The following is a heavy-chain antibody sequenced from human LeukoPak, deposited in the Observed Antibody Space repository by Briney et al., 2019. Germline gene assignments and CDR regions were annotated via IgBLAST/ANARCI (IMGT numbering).Heavy chain of an antibody. Sequence: SETLSLTCAVYGGSFSGYYWSWIRQPPGKGLEWIGEINHSGSTNCNPSLKSRVTISVDTSKNQFSLKLSSVTAADTAVYYCARRLRYFDWFVDYWGQGTLVTVSS. D-gene: IGHD3-9*01. CDR2: INHSGST. V-gene: IGHV4-34*01. CDR1: GGSFSGYY. CDR3: ARRLRYFDWFVDY. J-gene: IGHJ4*02.